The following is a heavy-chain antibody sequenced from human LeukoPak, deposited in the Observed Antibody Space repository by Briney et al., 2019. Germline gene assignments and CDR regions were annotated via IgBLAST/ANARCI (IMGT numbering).Heavy chain of an antibody. J-gene: IGHJ4*02. CDR3: ARERDYGDRLFDS. D-gene: IGHD4-17*01. CDR2: IYYSGST. CDR1: GGSVSSGSYY. Sequence: PSETLSLTCTVSGGSVSSGSYYWSWIRQPPGKGLEWIGYIYYSGSTNYNPSLKSRVTISVDTSKNQFSLKLSSVTAADTAVYYCARERDYGDRLFDSWGQGTLVTVSS. V-gene: IGHV4-61*01.